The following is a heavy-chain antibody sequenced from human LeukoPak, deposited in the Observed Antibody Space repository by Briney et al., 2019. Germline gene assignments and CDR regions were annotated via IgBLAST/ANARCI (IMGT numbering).Heavy chain of an antibody. V-gene: IGHV3-23*01. Sequence: TGGSLRLSCAASGFTFSSYAMSWVRQAPGKGVEWVSAISGSGGSTYYADSVRGRFTISRDNSKNTLYLQMNSLRAEDTAVYYCAKDIGIVGATWYYGMDVWGQGTTVTVSS. CDR3: AKDIGIVGATWYYGMDV. J-gene: IGHJ6*02. D-gene: IGHD1-26*01. CDR2: ISGSGGST. CDR1: GFTFSSYA.